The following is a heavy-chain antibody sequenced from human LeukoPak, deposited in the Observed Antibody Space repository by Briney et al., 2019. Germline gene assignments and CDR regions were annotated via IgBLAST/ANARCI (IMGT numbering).Heavy chain of an antibody. CDR3: ARGWRTNTFDY. J-gene: IGHJ4*02. CDR1: GFFFSNYG. Sequence: GGSLRLSCAASGFFFSNYGMHWVRQAPGKGLEWVAVVSDDGSHKQYADSVKGRFTVSRDNSEKTLYLQMNSLRAEDTAVYYCARGWRTNTFDYWGQGTLVIVSS. CDR2: VSDDGSHK. V-gene: IGHV3-30*03.